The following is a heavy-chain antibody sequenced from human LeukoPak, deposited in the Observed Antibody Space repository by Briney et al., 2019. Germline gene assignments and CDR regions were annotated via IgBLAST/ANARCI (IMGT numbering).Heavy chain of an antibody. CDR1: GFTFSTYA. CDR3: AKDRGLYSSSWYPFDY. CDR2: ISGSGDST. D-gene: IGHD6-13*01. V-gene: IGHV3-23*01. J-gene: IGHJ4*02. Sequence: GGSLRLSCAASGFTFSTYAMSWVRQAPGKGLEWVSLISGSGDSTYYADSVKGRFTISRDNSKNTLYLQMNSLRAEDTAVYYCAKDRGLYSSSWYPFDYWGQGTLVTVSS.